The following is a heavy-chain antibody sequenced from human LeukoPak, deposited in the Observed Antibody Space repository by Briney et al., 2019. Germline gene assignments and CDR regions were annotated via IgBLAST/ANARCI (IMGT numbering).Heavy chain of an antibody. CDR3: AIRRGYFSGSYRS. CDR2: INHSGST. V-gene: IGHV4-34*01. CDR1: GGSFSGYY. Sequence: SETLSLTCAVYGGSFSGYYWSWIRQPPGKGLEWIGEINHSGSTNYNPSLKSRVTISVDTSKNQFSLKLSSVTAADTAVYYCAIRRGYFSGSYRSWGQGTLVTVSS. J-gene: IGHJ5*02. D-gene: IGHD1-26*01.